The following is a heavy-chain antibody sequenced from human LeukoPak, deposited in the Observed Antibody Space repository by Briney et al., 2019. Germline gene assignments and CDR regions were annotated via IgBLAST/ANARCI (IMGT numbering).Heavy chain of an antibody. CDR1: GFTFSSYA. V-gene: IGHV3-23*01. CDR3: AKDHYDFWSGYPPN. D-gene: IGHD3-3*01. J-gene: IGHJ4*02. CDR2: IGGSGGGT. Sequence: GGSLRLSCAASGFTFSSYAMSWVRQAPGKGLEWVSAIGGSGGGTYYADSVRGRFTISRDNSNNTLYLQMNSLRADDTAVYYCAKDHYDFWSGYPPNWGQGTLVTVSS.